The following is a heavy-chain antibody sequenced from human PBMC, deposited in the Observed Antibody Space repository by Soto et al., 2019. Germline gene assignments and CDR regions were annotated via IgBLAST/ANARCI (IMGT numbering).Heavy chain of an antibody. D-gene: IGHD3-16*01. CDR3: ASRLRAGGNYYYYSMDV. Sequence: SETLSLTCTVSGGSISSSSYYWGWIRQPPGKGLEWIGSIYYSGSTYYNPSLKSRVTISVDTSKNQFSLKLSSVTAADTAVYYCASRLRAGGNYYYYSMDVWGKGTTVTVSS. J-gene: IGHJ6*03. V-gene: IGHV4-39*01. CDR2: IYYSGST. CDR1: GGSISSSSYY.